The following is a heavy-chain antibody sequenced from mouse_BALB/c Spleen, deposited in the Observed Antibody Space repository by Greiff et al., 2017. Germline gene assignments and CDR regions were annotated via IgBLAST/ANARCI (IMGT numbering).Heavy chain of an antibody. CDR1: GFTFSSYA. D-gene: IGHD1-2*01. Sequence: DVMLVESGGGLVKPGGSLKLSCAASGFTFSSYAMSWVRQTPEKRLEWVASISSGGSTYYPDSVKGRFTISRDNARNILYLQMSSLRSEDTAMYYCARCQFITTATYAMDYWGQGTSVTVSS. V-gene: IGHV5-6-5*01. J-gene: IGHJ4*01. CDR3: ARCQFITTATYAMDY. CDR2: ISSGGST.